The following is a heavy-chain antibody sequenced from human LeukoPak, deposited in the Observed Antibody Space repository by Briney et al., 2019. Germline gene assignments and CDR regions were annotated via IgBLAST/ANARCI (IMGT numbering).Heavy chain of an antibody. CDR1: GGSFSGYY. J-gene: IGHJ4*02. CDR3: AGIAAAYYYLDY. V-gene: IGHV4-34*01. D-gene: IGHD6-13*01. CDR2: INHSGST. Sequence: SETLSLTCAVYGGSFSGYYWSWIRQPPGKGLEWIGEINHSGSTNYNPSLKSRVTISVDTSKNQFSLKLSSVTAADTAVYYCAGIAAAYYYLDYWGQGTLVTVSS.